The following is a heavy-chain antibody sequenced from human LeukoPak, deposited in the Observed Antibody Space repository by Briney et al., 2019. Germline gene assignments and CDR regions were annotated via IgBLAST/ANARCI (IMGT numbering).Heavy chain of an antibody. CDR1: GFIVSDYG. V-gene: IGHV3-48*01. D-gene: IGHD3-3*01. CDR2: ISSSGRTT. J-gene: IGHJ4*02. Sequence: GGSLRLSCEASGFIVSDYGMNWVRQAQGKGLEFVSYISSSGRTTFYADSVKGRFTTSRDTAKNSLFLQMTSLGAEDTAMYYCASGYDFSDGSKRGFANWGQGTLVTVSS. CDR3: ASGYDFSDGSKRGFAN.